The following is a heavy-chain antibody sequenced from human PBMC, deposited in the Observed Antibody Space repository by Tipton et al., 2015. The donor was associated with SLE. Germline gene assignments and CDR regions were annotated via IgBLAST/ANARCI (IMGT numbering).Heavy chain of an antibody. CDR1: GASISSGGYY. CDR3: ARVLGVVKSYYMDV. D-gene: IGHD3-3*01. Sequence: TLSLTCTVSGASISSGGYYWSWIRQHPGEGLEWIGYIYNSGSAHYNASLKSRLTISVDTSKNQFSLKLSSVTAADTAVYYCARVLGVVKSYYMDVWGKGTTVTVSS. J-gene: IGHJ6*03. V-gene: IGHV4-31*03. CDR2: IYNSGSA.